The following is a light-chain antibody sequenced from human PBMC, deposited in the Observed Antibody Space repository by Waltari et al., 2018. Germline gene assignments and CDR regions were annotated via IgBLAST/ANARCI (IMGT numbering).Light chain of an antibody. CDR1: SFNIGSHS. CDR3: ATWDDSLGGLWV. J-gene: IGLJ3*02. Sequence: QSVLTQPPSASGTPGQRVTISCSGSSFNIGSHSVSWYQQLPGTAPKLLMYGNTPRPSGGPDRFSGSKSGTSASLAISGLRSEDEAIYYCATWDDSLGGLWVFGGGTKVTVL. CDR2: GNT. V-gene: IGLV1-47*01.